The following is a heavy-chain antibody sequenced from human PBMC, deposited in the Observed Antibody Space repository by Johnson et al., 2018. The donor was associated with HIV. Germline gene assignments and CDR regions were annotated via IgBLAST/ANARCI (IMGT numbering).Heavy chain of an antibody. D-gene: IGHD1-26*01. CDR3: ARAVEVGATTAREAVDI. J-gene: IGHJ3*02. Sequence: QVQLVESGGGVVQPGRSLRLSCAASGFTFSSYALHWVRQAPGKGLALVAVVSYDGTYKYYADSVKGRFTISSDNSKNTLYLQMNSLRAEDTAVYYCARAVEVGATTAREAVDIGGHGTVVTVSA. V-gene: IGHV3-30-3*01. CDR2: VSYDGTYK. CDR1: GFTFSSYA.